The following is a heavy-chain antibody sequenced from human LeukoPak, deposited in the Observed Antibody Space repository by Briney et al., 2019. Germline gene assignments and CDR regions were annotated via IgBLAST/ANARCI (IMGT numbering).Heavy chain of an antibody. J-gene: IGHJ4*02. V-gene: IGHV3-23*01. CDR3: AKDLWHSSGWFYFDY. D-gene: IGHD6-19*01. CDR1: GFTFSSYA. CDR2: ISGSGGST. Sequence: PGGSLRLSCAASGFTFSSYAMSWVRQAPGKGLEWVSAISGSGGSTYYADSVKGRFTISRDNSKNTLYLQMNSLRAEDTAVYYCAKDLWHSSGWFYFDYWGQGTLVTASS.